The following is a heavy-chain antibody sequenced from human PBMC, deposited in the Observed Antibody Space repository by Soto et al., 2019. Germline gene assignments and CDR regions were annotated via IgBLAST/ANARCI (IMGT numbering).Heavy chain of an antibody. CDR1: GYTFTSYG. CDR2: ISVYNGNT. CDR3: ARDTAMVSSLVDH. V-gene: IGHV1-18*01. J-gene: IGHJ4*02. Sequence: ASVKVSCKASGYTFTSYGISWVRQAPGQGLEWMGWISVYNGNTNYAQKLQGRVTMTTDTSTSTAYMELRSLSSDDTAVYYCARDTAMVSSLVDHWGQGTLVTVSS. D-gene: IGHD5-18*01.